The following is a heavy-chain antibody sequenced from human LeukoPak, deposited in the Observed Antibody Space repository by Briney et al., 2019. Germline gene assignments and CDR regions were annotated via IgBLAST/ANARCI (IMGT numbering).Heavy chain of an antibody. CDR3: ARAFIVVVTAILNYFDY. D-gene: IGHD2-21*02. V-gene: IGHV3-48*03. CDR1: GFTFGSYE. J-gene: IGHJ4*02. CDR2: ISSSGSTI. Sequence: GGSLRLSCAASGFTFGSYEMNWVRQAPGKGLEWVSYISSSGSTIYYADSVKGRFTISRDNSKNTLYLQMNSLRAEDTAVYYCARAFIVVVTAILNYFDYWGQGTLVTVSS.